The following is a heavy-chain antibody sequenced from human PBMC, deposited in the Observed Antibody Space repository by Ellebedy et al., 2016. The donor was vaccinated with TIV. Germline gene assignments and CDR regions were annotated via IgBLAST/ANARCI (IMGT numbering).Heavy chain of an antibody. D-gene: IGHD1-26*01. V-gene: IGHV4-34*01. CDR1: GGSFSGYY. J-gene: IGHJ3*02. CDR3: ARGLWGATNAFDI. Sequence: SETLSLTXAVYGGSFSGYYWSWIRQPPGKGLEWIGEINHSGSTNYNPSLKSRVTISVDTSKNQFSLKLSSVTAADTAVYYCARGLWGATNAFDIWGQGTMVTVSS. CDR2: INHSGST.